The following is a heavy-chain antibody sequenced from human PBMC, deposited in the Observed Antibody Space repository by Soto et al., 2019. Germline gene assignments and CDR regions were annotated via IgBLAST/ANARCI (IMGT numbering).Heavy chain of an antibody. V-gene: IGHV3-23*01. CDR1: GFTFSTYA. J-gene: IGHJ4*02. CDR3: AKERSSGWSFDY. Sequence: LRLSCAASGFTFSTYAMNWVRQAPGKGLEWVSGISGSGDSPYYADSVKGRFTVSRDNSKNTLYLQMNSLRAEDTAVFYCAKERSSGWSFDYWGQGTLVTVSS. CDR2: ISGSGDSP. D-gene: IGHD6-19*01.